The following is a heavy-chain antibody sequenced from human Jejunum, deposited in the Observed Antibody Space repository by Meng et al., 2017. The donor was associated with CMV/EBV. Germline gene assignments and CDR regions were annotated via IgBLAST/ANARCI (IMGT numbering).Heavy chain of an antibody. CDR3: ANQMPWNYYYGMDL. CDR2: ISATGTYI. Sequence: WVRQTPGKGLEWVASISATGTYIYYADPVKGRFTISRDNAKNSLYLQMNSLRVDDTAVYYCANQMPWNYYYGMDLWSQGTTVTVSS. V-gene: IGHV3-21*01. J-gene: IGHJ6*02. D-gene: IGHD2-2*01.